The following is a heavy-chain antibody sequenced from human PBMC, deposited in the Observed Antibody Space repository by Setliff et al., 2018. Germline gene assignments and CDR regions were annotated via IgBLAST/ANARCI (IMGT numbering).Heavy chain of an antibody. V-gene: IGHV3-74*01. CDR2: LNGDGSTT. J-gene: IGHJ5*02. Sequence: ESLRLSCAASGFTFNSYWMNWVRQAPGKGLVWVSRLNGDGSTTNYADSVKGRFTISRDNAKNTLYLQMNSLRAEDTAVYYCARDVAPPNDIRFDPWGQGTLVTVSS. CDR3: ARDVAPPNDIRFDP. D-gene: IGHD2-15*01. CDR1: GFTFNSYW.